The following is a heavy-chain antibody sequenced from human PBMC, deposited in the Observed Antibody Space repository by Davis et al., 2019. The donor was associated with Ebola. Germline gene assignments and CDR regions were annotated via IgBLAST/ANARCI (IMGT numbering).Heavy chain of an antibody. Sequence: ASVKVSCKASGYTFKNYAISWVRQAPGQGLEWMGWISAYNGNTNYAQILQGRVTMTTDTSTGTAYMELRSLRSDDTAVDFCARTSIVGTSTTASDIWGQGTKVTVSS. CDR1: GYTFKNYA. D-gene: IGHD1-26*01. CDR3: ARTSIVGTSTTASDI. V-gene: IGHV1-18*01. J-gene: IGHJ3*02. CDR2: ISAYNGNT.